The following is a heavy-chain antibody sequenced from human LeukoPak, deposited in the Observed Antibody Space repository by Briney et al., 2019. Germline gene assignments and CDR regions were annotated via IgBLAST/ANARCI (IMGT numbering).Heavy chain of an antibody. J-gene: IGHJ5*02. V-gene: IGHV3-11*06. Sequence: GGSLRLSCAASGFTFSDYYMSWIRQAPGKGLEWVSCISSSSSYTNYADSVKGRFTISRDNAKNSLYLQMNSLRAEDTAVYYCARVSQGFDDNWFDPWGQGTLVTVSS. CDR1: GFTFSDYY. D-gene: IGHD3-10*01. CDR3: ARVSQGFDDNWFDP. CDR2: ISSSSSYT.